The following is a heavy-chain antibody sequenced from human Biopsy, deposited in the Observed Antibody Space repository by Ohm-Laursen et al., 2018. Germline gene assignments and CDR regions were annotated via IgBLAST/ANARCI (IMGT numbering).Heavy chain of an antibody. J-gene: IGHJ3*02. CDR3: AKHGSGWTGDDAFHI. CDR2: IYYTGST. CDR1: GGSISSYY. V-gene: IGHV4-59*08. Sequence: SETLSLTCAVSGGSISSYYWSWIRQPPGKGLKWIGYIYYTGSTNYNPSLKSRATISVDTSMNQFSLKLTSVTAADTAVYYCAKHGSGWTGDDAFHIWGQGTMVTVSS. D-gene: IGHD6-19*01.